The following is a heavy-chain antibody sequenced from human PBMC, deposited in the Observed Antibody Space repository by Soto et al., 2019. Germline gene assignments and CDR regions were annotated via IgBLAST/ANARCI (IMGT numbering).Heavy chain of an antibody. V-gene: IGHV6-1*01. CDR2: TYYRSRWYS. CDR3: ARSEEDSDYYYYGMDV. Sequence: SQTLSLTCVGSGDTISSNSVAWDWVRQSPSRGLEWLGRTYYRSRWYSDYAVSVRSRIDINADTSKNQVSLQLNSVTPEDTAVYYCARSEEDSDYYYYGMDVWGQGTTVTVSS. J-gene: IGHJ6*02. CDR1: GDTISSNSVA. D-gene: IGHD2-15*01.